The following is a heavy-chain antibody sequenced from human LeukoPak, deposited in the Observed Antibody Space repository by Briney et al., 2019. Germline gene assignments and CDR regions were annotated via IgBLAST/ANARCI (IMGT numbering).Heavy chain of an antibody. CDR2: TSSSGSTI. V-gene: IGHV3-11*01. CDR1: GFTFSDYY. J-gene: IGHJ3*02. D-gene: IGHD3-3*01. Sequence: GGSLRLSCAASGFTFSDYYMSWIRQAPGKGLEWVSYTSSSGSTIYYADSVKGRFTISRDNAKNSLYLQMNSLRAEDTAVYYCATDLTMTYAFDIWGQGTMVTVSS. CDR3: ATDLTMTYAFDI.